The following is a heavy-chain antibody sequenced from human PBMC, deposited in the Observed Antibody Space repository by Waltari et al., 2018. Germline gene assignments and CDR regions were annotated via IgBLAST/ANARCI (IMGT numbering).Heavy chain of an antibody. Sequence: QVQLQESGPGLAKPSETLSLTCAVSGYSISSGYYWGWIRQPPGKGPEGIGTIYPSGGTYDNPYLKSRVTISVDMSKTQFSLKLTSVTAADTAVYYCVRGYPDIVATISDYWGQGTLVIVSS. CDR2: IYPSGGT. D-gene: IGHD5-12*01. CDR1: GYSISSGYY. CDR3: VRGYPDIVATISDY. V-gene: IGHV4-38-2*01. J-gene: IGHJ4*02.